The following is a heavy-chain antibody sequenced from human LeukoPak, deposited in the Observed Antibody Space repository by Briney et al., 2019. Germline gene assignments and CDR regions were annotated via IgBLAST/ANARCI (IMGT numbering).Heavy chain of an antibody. CDR1: GFTLSSYS. Sequence: GGSLRLSCAASGFTLSSYSMNWVRQAPGKGLEWVSYISSSSSTIYYADSVKGRFTISRDNSKNTLYLQMNSLRAEDTAVYYCARSYDSSGYYPGSYFDYWGQGTLVTVSS. J-gene: IGHJ4*02. CDR2: ISSSSSTI. CDR3: ARSYDSSGYYPGSYFDY. V-gene: IGHV3-48*01. D-gene: IGHD3-22*01.